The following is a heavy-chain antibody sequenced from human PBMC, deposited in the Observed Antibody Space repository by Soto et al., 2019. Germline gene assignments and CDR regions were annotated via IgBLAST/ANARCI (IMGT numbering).Heavy chain of an antibody. D-gene: IGHD4-17*01. Sequence: PGESLKISCKGSGYSFTSYWISWVRQMPGKGLEWMGRIDPSDSYTNYSPSFQGHVTISADKSISTAYLQWSSLKASDTAMYYCARRGGEATVVQTITYYYGMDVWGQGTTVTVSS. V-gene: IGHV5-10-1*01. CDR2: IDPSDSYT. J-gene: IGHJ6*02. CDR1: GYSFTSYW. CDR3: ARRGGEATVVQTITYYYGMDV.